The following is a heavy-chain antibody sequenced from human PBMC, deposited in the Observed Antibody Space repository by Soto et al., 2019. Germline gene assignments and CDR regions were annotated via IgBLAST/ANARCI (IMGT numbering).Heavy chain of an antibody. CDR3: ASESFGDYPLLDY. J-gene: IGHJ4*01. V-gene: IGHV1-69*02. CDR2: VIPILGVV. D-gene: IGHD4-17*01. CDR1: GGYYRSYT. Sequence: QVQVVQSGAEVKKPGSSVKVSCKASGGYYRSYTITWVRQAPGQGLEWMGRVIPILGVVNYAQKFQGKVKFTLHKFSSTACIDLTCLRSDETAVYYSASESFGDYPLLDYWGQGTLVTVSS.